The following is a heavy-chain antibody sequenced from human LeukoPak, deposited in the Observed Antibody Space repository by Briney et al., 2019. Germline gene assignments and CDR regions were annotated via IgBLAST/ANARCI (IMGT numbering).Heavy chain of an antibody. CDR1: GFTFSSPI. CDR2: ISGSSVTI. Sequence: GGSLRLSCVASGFTFSSPIMNWVRQAPGKGLEWVAYISGSSVTINYADSVKGRFTISRDNAKNSVYLQMDSLRVEDTAVYYCVRGRSPADYWGQGTLVTVSS. CDR3: VRGRSPADY. V-gene: IGHV3-48*04. J-gene: IGHJ4*02.